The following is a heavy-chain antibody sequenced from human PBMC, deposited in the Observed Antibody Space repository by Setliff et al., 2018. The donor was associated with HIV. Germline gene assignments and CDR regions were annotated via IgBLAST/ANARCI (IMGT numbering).Heavy chain of an antibody. V-gene: IGHV4-34*01. CDR1: GGSFSGYF. Sequence: SETLSLTCAVYGGSFSGYFWSWIRQSPGKGLEWIGEFRHSGNTNINPSLKSRVTISGDTTKNQISLKLTSVTAADTAVYYCARRPHRRSGYYLYYFDSWGQGTLVTVSS. CDR3: ARRPHRRSGYYLYYFDS. CDR2: FRHSGNT. J-gene: IGHJ4*02. D-gene: IGHD3-22*01.